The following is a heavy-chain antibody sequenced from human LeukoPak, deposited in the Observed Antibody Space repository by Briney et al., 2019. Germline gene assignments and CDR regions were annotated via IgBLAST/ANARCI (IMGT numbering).Heavy chain of an antibody. J-gene: IGHJ4*02. CDR3: AKDCGSYYPTYYFDY. Sequence: PGRSLRLSCAASGFTFSSYGMHWVRQAPGKGLEWVAVIWYDGSNKYYADSVKGRFTISRDNSKNTLYLQMNSLRAEDTAVYYCAKDCGSYYPTYYFDYWGQGTLVTVSS. CDR2: IWYDGSNK. CDR1: GFTFSSYG. D-gene: IGHD1-26*01. V-gene: IGHV3-33*06.